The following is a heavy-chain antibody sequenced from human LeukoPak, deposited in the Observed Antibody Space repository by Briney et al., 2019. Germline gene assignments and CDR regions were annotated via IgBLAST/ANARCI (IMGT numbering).Heavy chain of an antibody. J-gene: IGHJ5*02. D-gene: IGHD6-13*01. V-gene: IGHV4-34*01. CDR3: ASHYSSSWSRGWFDP. CDR2: INHSGST. CDR1: GGSFSGYY. Sequence: SETLSLTCAVYGGSFSGYYWSWIRQPPGKGLEWIGEINHSGSTNYNPSLKSRVTISVDTSKNQFSLKLSSVTAADTAVYYCASHYSSSWSRGWFDPWGQGTLVTVSS.